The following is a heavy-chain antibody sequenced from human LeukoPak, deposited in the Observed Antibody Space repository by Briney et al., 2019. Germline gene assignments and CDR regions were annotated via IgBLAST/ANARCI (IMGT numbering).Heavy chain of an antibody. Sequence: ASSVKVSCKASGGTFSSYAISWVRQAPGQGLEWMGRIIPIFGTANYAQKFQGRVTITTDESTSTAYMELSSLRSEDTAVYYCARENYVWGSYRILDAFDIWGQGTMVTVSS. CDR3: ARENYVWGSYRILDAFDI. CDR1: GGTFSSYA. V-gene: IGHV1-69*05. D-gene: IGHD3-16*02. CDR2: IIPIFGTA. J-gene: IGHJ3*02.